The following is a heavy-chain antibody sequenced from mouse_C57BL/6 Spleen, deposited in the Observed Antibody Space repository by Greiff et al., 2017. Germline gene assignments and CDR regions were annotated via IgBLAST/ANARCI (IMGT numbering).Heavy chain of an antibody. CDR1: GYAFSSSW. J-gene: IGHJ2*01. V-gene: IGHV1-82*01. Sequence: QVQLQQSGPELVKPGASVKISCKASGYAFSSSWMNWVKQRPGKGLEWIGRIYPGDGDTNYNGKFKGKDTLTADKSSSTAYMQLSSLTSEDSAVYFCAREATVVETPLDYWGQGTTLTVSS. CDR3: AREATVVETPLDY. CDR2: IYPGDGDT. D-gene: IGHD1-1*01.